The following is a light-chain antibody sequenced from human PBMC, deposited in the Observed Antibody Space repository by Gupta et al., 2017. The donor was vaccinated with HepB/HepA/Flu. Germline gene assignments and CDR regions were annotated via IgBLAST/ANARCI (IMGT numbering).Light chain of an antibody. Sequence: EIVLTQSPATLSLSPGERATLSCRASQSVSSYLAWYQQKPGQAPRLLIFDASNRATGIPGSFSGSGYGTYFTLTISNREPEDFGVYYCQQRRNWPPVTFGGGTKVEIK. CDR1: QSVSSY. CDR2: DAS. V-gene: IGKV3-11*01. J-gene: IGKJ4*01. CDR3: QQRRNWPPVT.